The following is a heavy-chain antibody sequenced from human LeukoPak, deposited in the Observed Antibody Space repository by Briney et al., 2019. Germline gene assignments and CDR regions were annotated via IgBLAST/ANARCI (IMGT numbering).Heavy chain of an antibody. CDR3: AGGSTVTTFDY. CDR2: ISSSSSYI. D-gene: IGHD4-17*01. V-gene: IGHV3-21*01. CDR1: GFTFSSYN. J-gene: IGHJ4*02. Sequence: PGGSLRLSCAASGFTFSSYNMIWVRQAPGKGLEWVSSISSSSSYIYYADSLKGRFTISRDNAKKSVYLQMNSLRAEDTAVYYCAGGSTVTTFDYWGQGTPVTVSS.